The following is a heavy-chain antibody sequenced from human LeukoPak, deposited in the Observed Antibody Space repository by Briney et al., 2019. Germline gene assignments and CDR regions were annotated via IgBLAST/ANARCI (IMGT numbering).Heavy chain of an antibody. CDR2: INHSGST. CDR1: GGSFSGYY. D-gene: IGHD3-9*01. J-gene: IGHJ4*02. V-gene: IGHV4-34*01. Sequence: SETLSLTCAVYGGSFSGYYWSWIRQPPGKGLEWIGEINHSGSTNYNPSLKSRVTISVDTSKNQFSLKLSSVTAADTAVYYCASTGYQSDDYWGQGTLVTVSS. CDR3: ASTGYQSDDY.